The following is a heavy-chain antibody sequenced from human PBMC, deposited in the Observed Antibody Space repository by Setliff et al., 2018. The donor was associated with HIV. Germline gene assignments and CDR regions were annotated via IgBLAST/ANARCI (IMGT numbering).Heavy chain of an antibody. Sequence: SETLSLTCTVSGFTFSSYSMNWVRQPPGKGLEWIGEVSHSGSTNYNPSLKSRVAISVDKSKNQFSLELNSVIAADTAVYYCARDQRLSYWGQGTLVTVSS. CDR1: GFTFSSYSM. V-gene: IGHV4-4*02. J-gene: IGHJ4*02. CDR3: ARDQRLSY. CDR2: VSHSGST.